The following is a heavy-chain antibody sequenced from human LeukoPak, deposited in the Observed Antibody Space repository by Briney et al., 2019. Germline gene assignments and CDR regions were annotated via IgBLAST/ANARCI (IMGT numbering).Heavy chain of an antibody. V-gene: IGHV3-23*01. Sequence: GGALRLSCAASECTFSSSGMSWVRQAPRKGLEWGSTIIGSDGTTYYADSVNGRFTISRDTSKNKRILQMNSRRADNTTRYYCTKAPDVRYYYYYYMDVWGKGTTVTISS. CDR2: IIGSDGTT. CDR1: ECTFSSSG. J-gene: IGHJ6*03. CDR3: TKAPDVRYYYYYYMDV.